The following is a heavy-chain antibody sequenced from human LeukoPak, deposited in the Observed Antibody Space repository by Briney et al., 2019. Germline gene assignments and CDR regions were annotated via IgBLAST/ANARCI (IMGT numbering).Heavy chain of an antibody. CDR1: GDSVSSNIAA. Sequence: SQTLSLTCAISGDSVSSNIAAWNWIRQSPSRGLEWLGRTYYRSRWYYDYALSVRSRITINPDTSKNQFSLQLNSVTPEDTALYYCARDVSWRIDYWGQGTLVTVSS. V-gene: IGHV6-1*01. CDR3: ARDVSWRIDY. J-gene: IGHJ4*02. CDR2: TYYRSRWYY. D-gene: IGHD6-13*01.